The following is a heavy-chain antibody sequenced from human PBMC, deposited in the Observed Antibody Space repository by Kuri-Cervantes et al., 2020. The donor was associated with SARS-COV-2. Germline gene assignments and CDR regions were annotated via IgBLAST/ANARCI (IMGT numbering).Heavy chain of an antibody. D-gene: IGHD4-23*01. Sequence: ETLSLTCAASGFTFSKYSMNWVRQAPGKGLEWVSYISTSSSTVYYADSVKGRFTISRDNAKDSLYLQMNSLRDEDTAVYYCARDGTTVVNEYYYYYGMDVWGQGTTVTVSS. J-gene: IGHJ6*02. CDR1: GFTFSKYS. CDR2: ISTSSSTV. CDR3: ARDGTTVVNEYYYYYGMDV. V-gene: IGHV3-48*02.